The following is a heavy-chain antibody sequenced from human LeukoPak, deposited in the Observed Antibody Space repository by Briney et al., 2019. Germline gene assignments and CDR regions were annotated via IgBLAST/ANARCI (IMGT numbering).Heavy chain of an antibody. D-gene: IGHD6-13*01. CDR3: ARGSQGSSSWYGAGVWFDP. CDR1: GFTFSRYG. J-gene: IGHJ5*02. Sequence: GRSLRLSCAASGFTFSRYGMHWVRQAPGKGLEWVAVVSYDGSNKYYADSVKGRFTISRDNSKNTLYLQMNSLRAEDTAVYYCARGSQGSSSWYGAGVWFDPWGQGTLVTVSS. CDR2: VSYDGSNK. V-gene: IGHV3-30*03.